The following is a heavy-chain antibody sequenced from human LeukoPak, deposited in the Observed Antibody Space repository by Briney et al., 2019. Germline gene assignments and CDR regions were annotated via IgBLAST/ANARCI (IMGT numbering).Heavy chain of an antibody. CDR3: AKHDWDHKTGMDV. CDR2: LSGDGGLT. J-gene: IGHJ6*02. D-gene: IGHD3-9*01. CDR1: GFTFSNYA. Sequence: AGGSLRLSCAASGFTFSNYAMSWVRQAPGEGLEWVSGLSGDGGLTFYSDSVRGRFTISRDNSKNTLYLQMNSLRAEDTAVYYCAKHDWDHKTGMDVWGQGTTVSVSS. V-gene: IGHV3-23*01.